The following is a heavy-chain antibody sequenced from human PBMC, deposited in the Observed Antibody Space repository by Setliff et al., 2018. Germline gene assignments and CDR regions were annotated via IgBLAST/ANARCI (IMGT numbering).Heavy chain of an antibody. D-gene: IGHD2-21*01. Sequence: KPGGFLRLSCAASGFTFSDHSMNWVRQAPGQGLEWVSSISTTGRYKFFADSVEGRFTVSRDNAKNSLYLEMNSLRADDTAVYYCARGGGGHIVVATFDFDIWGQGTKVTVSS. V-gene: IGHV3-21*01. CDR3: ARGGGGHIVVATFDFDI. J-gene: IGHJ3*02. CDR1: GFTFSDHS. CDR2: ISTTGRYK.